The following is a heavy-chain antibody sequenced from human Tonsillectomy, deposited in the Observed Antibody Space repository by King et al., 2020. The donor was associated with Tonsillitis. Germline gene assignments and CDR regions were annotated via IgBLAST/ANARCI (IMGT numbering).Heavy chain of an antibody. CDR1: GFTVSSNY. D-gene: IGHD2-2*01. Sequence: VQLVESGGGLIQPGRSLRLSCAASGFTVSSNYMSWVRQAPGKGLEWVSITYSGGSTNYADSVKGRFTISRDNSKNTLYLRMNSLRAEDTAVYYCARVVPAATFDFWGQGALVTVSS. CDR3: ARVVPAATFDF. CDR2: TYSGGST. J-gene: IGHJ4*02. V-gene: IGHV3-53*01.